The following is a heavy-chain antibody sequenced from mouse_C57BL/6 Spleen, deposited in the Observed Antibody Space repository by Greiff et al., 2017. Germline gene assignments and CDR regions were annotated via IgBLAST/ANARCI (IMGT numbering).Heavy chain of an antibody. CDR2: IDPADSYT. D-gene: IGHD1-1*01. Sequence: QVHVKQPGAELVRPGTSVKLSCKASGYTFTSYWMHWVKQRPGQGLEWIGVIDPADSYTNYNQKFKGKATLTVDTSSSTAYMQLSSLTSEDSAVYYGARSGNRWITTPYYYAMDYWGQGTSVTVSS. V-gene: IGHV1-59*01. CDR1: GYTFTSYW. J-gene: IGHJ4*01. CDR3: ARSGNRWITTPYYYAMDY.